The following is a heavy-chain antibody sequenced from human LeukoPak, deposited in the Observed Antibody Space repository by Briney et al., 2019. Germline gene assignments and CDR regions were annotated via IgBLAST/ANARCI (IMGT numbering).Heavy chain of an antibody. CDR2: ISAYNGNT. CDR1: GYTFISYG. CDR3: ATGPLGPGSFFDY. Sequence: ASVKVSCKASGYTFISYGLSWVRQAPGQGLEWMGWISAYNGNTNYAQNVQGRVTMTTDTSTSTAYMELRSLRSDDTAVYYCATGPLGPGSFFDYWGQGTLVTVSS. J-gene: IGHJ4*02. D-gene: IGHD1-26*01. V-gene: IGHV1-18*01.